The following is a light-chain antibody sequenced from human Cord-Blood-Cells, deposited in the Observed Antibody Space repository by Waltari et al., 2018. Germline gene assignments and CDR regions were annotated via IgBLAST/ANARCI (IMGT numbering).Light chain of an antibody. CDR1: QSVLYSSKNKNY. CDR3: QWYYRTPHT. Sequence: RYNINCKSSQSVLYSSKNKNYLALYQQKPGQPPKLLIYWASTRESGVPDRFSDTGSGTDFTLATSILQSELPIVLYSQWYYRTPHTFGSCTQVVFK. V-gene: IGKV4-1*01. J-gene: IGKJ1*01. CDR2: WAS.